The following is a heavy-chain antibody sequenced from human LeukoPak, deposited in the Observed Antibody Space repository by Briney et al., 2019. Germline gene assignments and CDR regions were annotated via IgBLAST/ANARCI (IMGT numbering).Heavy chain of an antibody. CDR2: ISSSGTT. V-gene: IGHV4-30-4*01. CDR1: SGSISSGDYY. D-gene: IGHD5-12*01. CDR3: AGVGNGGYGGFDY. Sequence: SETLSLTCTVSSGSISSGDYYWSWIRQPPGKGLEWVGYISSSGTTYYNPSLRSRITISVDSSKSQFSLNLSSVTASDTAVYYCAGVGNGGYGGFDYWGQGTLVTVSS. J-gene: IGHJ4*02.